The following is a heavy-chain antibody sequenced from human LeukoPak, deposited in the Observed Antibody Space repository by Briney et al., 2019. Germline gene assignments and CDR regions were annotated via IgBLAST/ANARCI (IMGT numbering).Heavy chain of an antibody. J-gene: IGHJ5*02. Sequence: SQTLSLTCAISGDSVSSNSAAWNWIRQSPSRGLEWLGKTYYRSKWYNDYAVSVKSRITINPDTSKNQFSLQLNSVTPEDTAVYYCARVLVAAAGTPYNWFDPWGQGTLVTVSS. CDR3: ARVLVAAAGTPYNWFDP. CDR1: GDSVSSNSAA. V-gene: IGHV6-1*01. CDR2: TYYRSKWYN. D-gene: IGHD6-13*01.